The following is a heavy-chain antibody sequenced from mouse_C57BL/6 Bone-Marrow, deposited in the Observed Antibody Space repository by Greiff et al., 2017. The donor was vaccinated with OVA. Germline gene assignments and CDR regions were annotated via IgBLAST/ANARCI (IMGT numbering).Heavy chain of an antibody. V-gene: IGHV3-1*01. CDR3: ARELRFYYFDY. Sequence: EVKLMESGPGMVKPSQSLSLTCTVTGYSITSGYDWHWIRHFPGNKLEWMGYISYSGSPNYNPSLKSRISITHDTSKNHFFLKLNSVTTEDTATYYCARELRFYYFDYWGQGTTLTVSS. CDR2: ISYSGSP. CDR1: GYSITSGYD. J-gene: IGHJ2*01. D-gene: IGHD1-1*01.